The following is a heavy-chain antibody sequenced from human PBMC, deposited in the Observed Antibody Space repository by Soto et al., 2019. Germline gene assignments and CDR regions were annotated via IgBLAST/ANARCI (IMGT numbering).Heavy chain of an antibody. V-gene: IGHV3-11*01. CDR2: ITFSGNTV. CDR1: GFTFSDSY. J-gene: IGHJ5*02. Sequence: LRLSCAASGFTFSDSYMSWIRQAPGKGLEWISYITFSGNTVYYADSLKGRFTISRDNAKNSLYLQMNRLRAEDTAVYYCARDQEQFGNFIDWFDPWGQGTLVTVSS. CDR3: ARDQEQFGNFIDWFDP. D-gene: IGHD3-16*01.